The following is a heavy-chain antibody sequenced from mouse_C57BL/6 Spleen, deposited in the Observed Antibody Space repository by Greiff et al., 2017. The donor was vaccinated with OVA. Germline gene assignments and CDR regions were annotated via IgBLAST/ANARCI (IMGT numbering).Heavy chain of an antibody. CDR3: ASQLGLYAMDY. D-gene: IGHD4-1*02. CDR2: ISSGGSYT. CDR1: GFTFSSYG. Sequence: DVKLVESGGDLVKPGGSLKLSCAASGFTFSSYGMSWVRQTPDKRLEWVATISSGGSYTYYPDSVKGRFTISRDNAKSTLYLQMSSLKSEDTAMYYCASQLGLYAMDYWGQGTSVTVSS. V-gene: IGHV5-6*02. J-gene: IGHJ4*01.